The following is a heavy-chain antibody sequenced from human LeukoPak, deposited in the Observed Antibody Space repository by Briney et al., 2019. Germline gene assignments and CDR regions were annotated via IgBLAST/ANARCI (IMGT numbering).Heavy chain of an antibody. J-gene: IGHJ4*02. CDR2: IKSKTDGGTT. Sequence: PGGSLRLSCAASGFTFSSYSMNWVRQAPGKGLEWVGRIKSKTDGGTTDYAAPVKGRFTISRDDSKNTLYLQMNSLKTEDTAVYYCTTDAGYSSRWYNYWGQGTLVTVSS. V-gene: IGHV3-15*01. CDR3: TTDAGYSSRWYNY. CDR1: GFTFSSYS. D-gene: IGHD6-13*01.